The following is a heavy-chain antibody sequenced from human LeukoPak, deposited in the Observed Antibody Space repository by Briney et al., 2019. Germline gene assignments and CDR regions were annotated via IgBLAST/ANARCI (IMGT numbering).Heavy chain of an antibody. Sequence: TGGSLRLSCAASGFTFSSNWMTWVRQAPGKGLEWVGFIASETYGGTAEYAASLKGRFTISRDDSKSIAYLQMNSLKTEDTAVYYCTRDQTPYYWGQGTLVTVSS. CDR2: IASETYGGTA. CDR3: TRDQTPYY. CDR1: GFTFSSNW. V-gene: IGHV3-49*04. J-gene: IGHJ4*02.